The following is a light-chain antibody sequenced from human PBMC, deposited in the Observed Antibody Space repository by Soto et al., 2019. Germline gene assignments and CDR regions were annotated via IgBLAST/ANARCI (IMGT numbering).Light chain of an antibody. Sequence: DIQMTQSPSTLSVSVGDRVTITCRASQSISSWLAWYQQKPGKAPKLLIYKASTLESGVPSRFSGSGSGTEFTLTISSLQPDDFATYYCQQYDKYAWTFGQGTKVEIK. CDR2: KAS. J-gene: IGKJ1*01. V-gene: IGKV1-5*03. CDR1: QSISSW. CDR3: QQYDKYAWT.